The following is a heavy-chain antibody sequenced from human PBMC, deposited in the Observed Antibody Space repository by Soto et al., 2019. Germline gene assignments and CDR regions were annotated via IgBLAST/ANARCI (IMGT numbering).Heavy chain of an antibody. CDR2: INHGGAT. CDR1: GGPFSDFH. J-gene: IGHJ4*02. D-gene: IGHD3-22*01. V-gene: IGHV4-34*01. CDR3: ARGRQDITMIAVVFAGASYFLDS. Sequence: QVQLQQWGAGLLKPSETLSLTCAVYGGPFSDFHWTWIRQPPGKGLEWIGEINHGGATNYNPSLKSRVTISVDTAKNQFSLKLRSVTAADTAVYYCARGRQDITMIAVVFAGASYFLDSWGQGTLVTVPS.